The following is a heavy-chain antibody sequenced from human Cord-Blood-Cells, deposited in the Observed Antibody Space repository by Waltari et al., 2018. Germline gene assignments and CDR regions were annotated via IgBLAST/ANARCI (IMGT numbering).Heavy chain of an antibody. D-gene: IGHD2-15*01. Sequence: QVQLQQWGAGLLKPSATLSLTCAVYGGSFSGYYCSWIRQPPGKGLEWIGEINHSGSTNYNPSLKSRVTISVDTSKNQFSLKLSSVTAADTAVYYCAALYCSGGSCSPERRYFDYWGQGTLVTVSS. J-gene: IGHJ4*02. CDR3: AALYCSGGSCSPERRYFDY. CDR1: GGSFSGYY. V-gene: IGHV4-34*01. CDR2: INHSGST.